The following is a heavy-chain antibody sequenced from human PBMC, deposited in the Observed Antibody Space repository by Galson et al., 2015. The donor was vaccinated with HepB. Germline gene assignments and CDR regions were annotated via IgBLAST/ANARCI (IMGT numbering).Heavy chain of an antibody. CDR2: IYHSGST. V-gene: IGHV4-30-2*01. J-gene: IGHJ4*02. CDR1: GGSISSGGYS. Sequence: TLSLTCAVSGGSISSGGYSWSWLRQPPGKGLEWIGYIYHSGSTYYNPSLKSRVTISVDRSKNQFSLKLSSVTAADTAVYYCARAASGSYFGVLAYWGQGTLVTVSS. CDR3: ARAASGSYFGVLAY. D-gene: IGHD1-26*01.